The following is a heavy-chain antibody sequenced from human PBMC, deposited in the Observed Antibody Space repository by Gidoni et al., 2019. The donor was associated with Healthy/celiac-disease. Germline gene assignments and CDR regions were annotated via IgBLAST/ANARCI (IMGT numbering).Heavy chain of an antibody. V-gene: IGHV1-69*02. CDR2: IIPILGIA. D-gene: IGHD3-16*01. CDR3: ASYPRGGVMGDPLFDI. CDR1: GGTFSSYT. J-gene: IGHJ3*02. Sequence: QVQLVQSGAEVKKPGSSVKVSCKASGGTFSSYTISWVRQAHGQGLEWMGRIIPILGIANYAQKFQGRVTITADKSTSTAYMELSSLRSEDTAVYYCASYPRGGVMGDPLFDIWGQGTMVTVSS.